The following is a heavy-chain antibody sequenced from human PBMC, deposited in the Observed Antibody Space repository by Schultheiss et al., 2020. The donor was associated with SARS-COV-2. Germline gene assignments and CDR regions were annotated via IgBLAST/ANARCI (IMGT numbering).Heavy chain of an antibody. Sequence: ASLKVSCRASGYTFTGYYMHWVRQAPGQGLEWMGWISGHNGNTNYAQNFQGRVTITRDTSASTAYMELSSLRSEDTAVYYCARGGGCSSTSCYFGYWGQGTLVTV. CDR2: ISGHNGNT. CDR1: GYTFTGYY. CDR3: ARGGGCSSTSCYFGY. D-gene: IGHD2-2*01. V-gene: IGHV1-3*01. J-gene: IGHJ4*02.